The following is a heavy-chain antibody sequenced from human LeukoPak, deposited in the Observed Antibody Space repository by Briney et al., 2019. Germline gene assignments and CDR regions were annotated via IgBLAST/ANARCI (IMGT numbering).Heavy chain of an antibody. J-gene: IGHJ5*02. V-gene: IGHV1-58*02. CDR3: ARVPRRGERFDP. CDR1: GFTFTTSA. CDR2: IVVGSGNT. D-gene: IGHD3-10*01. Sequence: GASVKVSCKASGFTFTTSAIQWVRQARGQRLEWIGWIVVGSGNTNYAQKFQERVTITRDMSTSTAYMDLSSLRSEDTAVYYCARVPRRGERFDPWGQGTLVTVSS.